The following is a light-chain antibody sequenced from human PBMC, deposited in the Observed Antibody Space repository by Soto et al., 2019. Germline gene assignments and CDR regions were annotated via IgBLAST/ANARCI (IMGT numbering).Light chain of an antibody. CDR2: DVS. CDR1: SSDVGGYNY. CDR3: SSYTSSSTLE. J-gene: IGLJ2*01. V-gene: IGLV2-14*01. Sequence: QSVLTQHASVSGSPGQSITISCTGTSSDVGGYNYVSWYQQHPGKAPKLMIYDVSNRPSGVSNRFSGSKSGNTASLTISGLQAEDEADYYCSSYTSSSTLEIGGGTKLTVL.